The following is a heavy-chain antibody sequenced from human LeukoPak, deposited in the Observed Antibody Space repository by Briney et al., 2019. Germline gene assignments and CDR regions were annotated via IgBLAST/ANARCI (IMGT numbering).Heavy chain of an antibody. D-gene: IGHD3-22*01. CDR2: INPSGGST. V-gene: IGHV1-46*01. CDR3: ARTYYYDSSGYYPPYYYYGMDV. CDR1: GYTFTSYY. Sequence: ASVKVSCKASGYTFTSYYMHWVRQAPGKGLEWMGIINPSGGSTSYAQKFQGRVTMTRDTSTSTVYMELSSLRSEDTAVYYCARTYYYDSSGYYPPYYYYGMDVWGQGTTVTVSS. J-gene: IGHJ6*02.